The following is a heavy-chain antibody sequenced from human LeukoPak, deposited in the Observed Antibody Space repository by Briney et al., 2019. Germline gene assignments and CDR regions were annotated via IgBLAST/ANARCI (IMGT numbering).Heavy chain of an antibody. CDR2: ISSSSSYI. V-gene: IGHV3-21*01. D-gene: IGHD2-2*01. CDR1: GFTFSSYS. Sequence: GGSLRLSCAASGFTFSSYSMNWVRQAPGKGLEWVSSISSSSSYIYYADSVKGRFTISRDNAKNSLYLQMNSLRAEDTAVYYCARRWGYCSSTSCYYFDYWGQRTLVTVSS. CDR3: ARRWGYCSSTSCYYFDY. J-gene: IGHJ4*02.